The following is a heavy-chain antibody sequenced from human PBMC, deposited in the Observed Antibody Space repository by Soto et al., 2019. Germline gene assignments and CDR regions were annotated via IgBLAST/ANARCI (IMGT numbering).Heavy chain of an antibody. D-gene: IGHD6-19*01. CDR2: INPSDGST. Sequence: ASVKGSCPASGYTFTSYYMHWVRQAPGQGLEWMGIINPSDGSTSYAQKFQDRVTMTRDTSTSTVYMELSSLRSEDTAVYYCARADIVVAGYFDYWGQGTLVTVSS. CDR3: ARADIVVAGYFDY. V-gene: IGHV1-46*01. CDR1: GYTFTSYY. J-gene: IGHJ4*01.